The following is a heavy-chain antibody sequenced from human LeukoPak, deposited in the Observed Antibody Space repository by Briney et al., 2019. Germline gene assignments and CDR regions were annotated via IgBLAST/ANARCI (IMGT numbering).Heavy chain of an antibody. CDR2: ISSSGSTI. D-gene: IGHD3-10*01. J-gene: IGHJ3*02. CDR1: GFTFSDYY. CDR3: ARESYLGGFDAFDI. V-gene: IGHV3-11*04. Sequence: GGSLRLSCAASGFTFSDYYMSWIRQAPGKGLEWVSYISSSGSTIYYADSVKGRFTISRDNAKNSLYLQMNSLRAEDTAVYYCARESYLGGFDAFDIWGQGTMVTVSS.